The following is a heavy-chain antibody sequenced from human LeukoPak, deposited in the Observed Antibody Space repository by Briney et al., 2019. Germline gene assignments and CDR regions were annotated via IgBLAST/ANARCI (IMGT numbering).Heavy chain of an antibody. CDR1: GGTFSSYA. V-gene: IGHV1-69*05. CDR2: IIPIFGTA. Sequence: GASVKVSCKASGGTFSSYAISWVRQAPGQGLEWMGRIIPIFGTANYAQKFQGRVTLTTDESTSTAYMELSSLRPEDTAVYYCARGNYYGSGSYVWGKGTTVTVSS. J-gene: IGHJ6*04. CDR3: ARGNYYGSGSYV. D-gene: IGHD3-10*01.